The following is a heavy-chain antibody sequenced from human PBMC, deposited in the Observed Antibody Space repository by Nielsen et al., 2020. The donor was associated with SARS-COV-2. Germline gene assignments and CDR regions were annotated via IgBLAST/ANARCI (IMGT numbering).Heavy chain of an antibody. Sequence: GGSLRLSCAASGFNFSSYAMSWVRQAPGKGLEWVSAISGSGGSTYYADSVKGRFTISRDNAKNSLYLQMNSLRAEDTAVYYCARDAGRGYSYGYPLNYYYYMDVWGKGTTVTVSS. CDR1: GFNFSSYA. V-gene: IGHV3-23*01. CDR2: ISGSGGST. D-gene: IGHD5-18*01. CDR3: ARDAGRGYSYGYPLNYYYYMDV. J-gene: IGHJ6*03.